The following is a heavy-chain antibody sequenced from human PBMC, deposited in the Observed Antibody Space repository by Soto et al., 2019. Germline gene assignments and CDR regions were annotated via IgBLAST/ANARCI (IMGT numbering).Heavy chain of an antibody. D-gene: IGHD5-12*01. V-gene: IGHV3-21*01. J-gene: IGHJ4*02. CDR2: ISSSSTYI. CDR3: ARGGYSGYEGDY. CDR1: GFTFSSYS. Sequence: GESLKISCAASGFTFSSYSMNWVRQAPGKGLEWVSSISSSSTYIYYADSVKGRFTISRDNAKNSLYLQMNSLRAEDTAVYYCARGGYSGYEGDYWGQGTLVTVSS.